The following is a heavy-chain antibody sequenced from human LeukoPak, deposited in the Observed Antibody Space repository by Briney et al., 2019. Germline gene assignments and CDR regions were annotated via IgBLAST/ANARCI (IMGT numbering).Heavy chain of an antibody. CDR1: GFTFSSYA. CDR3: AKVGDTAMVYRGYYFDY. J-gene: IGHJ4*02. Sequence: TGGPLRLSCAASGFTFSSYAMSWVRQAPGKGLEWVSAISGSGGSTYYADSVKGRFTISRDNSKNTLYLQMNSLRAEDTAVYYCAKVGDTAMVYRGYYFDYWGQGTLVTVSS. V-gene: IGHV3-23*01. D-gene: IGHD5-18*01. CDR2: ISGSGGST.